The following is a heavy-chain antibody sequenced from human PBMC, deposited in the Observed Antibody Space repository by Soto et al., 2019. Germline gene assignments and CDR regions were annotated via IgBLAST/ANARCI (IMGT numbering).Heavy chain of an antibody. CDR3: ATGQATVTTWFDY. Sequence: PSEMLSLTCAVYGGSFSGYYWSWIRQPPGKGLEWIGEINHSGSTNYNPSLKSRVTISVDTSKNQFSLKLSSVTAADTAVYYCATGQATVTTWFDYWGQGTLVTVSS. V-gene: IGHV4-34*01. CDR1: GGSFSGYY. J-gene: IGHJ4*02. CDR2: INHSGST. D-gene: IGHD4-17*01.